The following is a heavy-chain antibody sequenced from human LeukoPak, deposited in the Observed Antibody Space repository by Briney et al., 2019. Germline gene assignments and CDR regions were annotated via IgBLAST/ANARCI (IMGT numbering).Heavy chain of an antibody. CDR1: GGSISSGGYY. Sequence: PSETLSLTCTVSGGSISSGGYYWSWIRQHPGKGLEWIGYIYYSGSTYYNPSLKSRVTISVDTSKNQFSLKLSSVTAADTAVYYCARGSVAYDFWGGYPDPPQYYFDYWGQGTLVTVSS. V-gene: IGHV4-31*03. CDR3: ARGSVAYDFWGGYPDPPQYYFDY. CDR2: IYYSGST. J-gene: IGHJ4*02. D-gene: IGHD3-3*01.